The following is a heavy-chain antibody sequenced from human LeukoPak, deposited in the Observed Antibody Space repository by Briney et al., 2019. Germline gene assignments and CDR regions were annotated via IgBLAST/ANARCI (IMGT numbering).Heavy chain of an antibody. J-gene: IGHJ4*02. Sequence: ASVKVSCKASGYTFSIYGINWVRQAPGQGLEWMGWISVYNGNTNYAQKLQGRVTMTTDTSTNTAYMELRSLRSDDTAVYYCARDLTVTIPAEGYWGQGTLVTVSS. CDR2: ISVYNGNT. CDR1: GYTFSIYG. CDR3: ARDLTVTIPAEGY. V-gene: IGHV1-18*01. D-gene: IGHD4-17*01.